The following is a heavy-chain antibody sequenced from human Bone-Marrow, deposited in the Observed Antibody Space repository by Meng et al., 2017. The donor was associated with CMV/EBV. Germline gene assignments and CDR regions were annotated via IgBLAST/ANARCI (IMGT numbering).Heavy chain of an antibody. Sequence: GESLKISCAASGFTFSSYAMHWVRQAPGKGLEWVAVISYDGSNKYYADSVKGRFTISRDNSKNSLYLQMNSLRAEDTAVYYCASDYSSGWSGFDYWGQGTLVTVSS. CDR2: ISYDGSNK. CDR3: ASDYSSGWSGFDY. V-gene: IGHV3-30-3*01. D-gene: IGHD6-19*01. CDR1: GFTFSSYA. J-gene: IGHJ4*02.